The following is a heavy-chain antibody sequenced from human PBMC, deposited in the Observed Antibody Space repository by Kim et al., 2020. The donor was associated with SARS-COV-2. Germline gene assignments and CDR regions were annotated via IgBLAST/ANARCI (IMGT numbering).Heavy chain of an antibody. CDR2: IIPILGIA. CDR1: GGTFSSYA. V-gene: IGHV1-69*04. Sequence: SVKVSCKASGGTFSSYAISWVRQAPGQGLEWMGRIIPILGIANYAQKFQGRVTITADKSTSTAYMELSSLRSEDTAVYYCATRLTTQDPSDYFDYWGQGTLVTVSS. CDR3: ATRLTTQDPSDYFDY. D-gene: IGHD4-17*01. J-gene: IGHJ4*02.